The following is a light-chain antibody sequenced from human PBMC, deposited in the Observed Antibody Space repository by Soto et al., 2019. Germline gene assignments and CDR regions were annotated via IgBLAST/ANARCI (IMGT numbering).Light chain of an antibody. CDR1: SSDVGGYDY. Sequence: QSVLTQPPSASGSPGQSVTISCTGTSSDVGGYDYVSWYQQQSGEAPKLIIYEVTNRPSGVPDRFSGSKSGNTASLTVSGLQAEDEADYYCSSCAGINNVIFGAGTKVTVL. CDR2: EVT. J-gene: IGLJ1*01. CDR3: SSCAGINNVI. V-gene: IGLV2-8*01.